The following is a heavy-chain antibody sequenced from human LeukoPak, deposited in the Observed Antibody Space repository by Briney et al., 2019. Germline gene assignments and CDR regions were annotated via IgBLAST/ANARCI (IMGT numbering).Heavy chain of an antibody. D-gene: IGHD4-11*01. J-gene: IGHJ4*02. CDR2: IKEDGSEK. V-gene: IGHV3-7*01. Sequence: PGGSLRLSCAASGFTFSSYGMHWVRQAPGKGLEWVANIKEDGSEKYYVDSVKGRFTISRDNAKNSLYLQINSLRAEDTAVYYCTRDSDYSNYDWGQGTLVTVSS. CDR1: GFTFSSYG. CDR3: TRDSDYSNYD.